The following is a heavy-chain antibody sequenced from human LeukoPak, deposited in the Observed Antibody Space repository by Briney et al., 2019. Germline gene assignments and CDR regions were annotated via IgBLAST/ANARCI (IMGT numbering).Heavy chain of an antibody. CDR1: GFTFSTYG. CDR3: ARDSSDAYNPEPGY. Sequence: PGGSLRLSCAASGFTFSTYGMSWVCQAPGKGLEWLSYISGSSSAINYADSVKGRFTISRDNAKNSVYLQMNSLRDEDTAVYYCARDSSDAYNPEPGYWGQGTLVTVSS. D-gene: IGHD1-1*01. J-gene: IGHJ4*02. V-gene: IGHV3-48*02. CDR2: ISGSSSAI.